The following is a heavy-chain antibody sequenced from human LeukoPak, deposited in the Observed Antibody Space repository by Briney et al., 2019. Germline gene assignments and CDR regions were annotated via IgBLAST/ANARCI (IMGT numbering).Heavy chain of an antibody. Sequence: ASVKVSCKASGYTFTSYAMNWVRQAPGQGLEWMGWINTNTGNPTYAQGFTGRFVFSLDTSVSTAYLQISSLKAEDTAMYYCARSPRGYSSSWLDYWGQGTLVTVSS. D-gene: IGHD6-13*01. CDR2: INTNTGNP. CDR3: ARSPRGYSSSWLDY. CDR1: GYTFTSYA. J-gene: IGHJ4*02. V-gene: IGHV7-4-1*02.